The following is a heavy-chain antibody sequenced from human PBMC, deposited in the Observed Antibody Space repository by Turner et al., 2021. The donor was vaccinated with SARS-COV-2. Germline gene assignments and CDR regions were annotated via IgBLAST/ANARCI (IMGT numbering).Heavy chain of an antibody. CDR3: ARGAYASVSLNKFDA. CDR2: IFYTGST. Sequence: QVELQESGPELLKPSDTLSLSCSVSGDSISSYYWHWIRQPPGKGLEWIGYIFYTGSTSFNPSLNDRATMSVDTSENQFFLHLKSVTPADTTVYHCARGAYASVSLNKFDAWGQGNLVSVSS. V-gene: IGHV4-59*07. CDR1: GDSISSYY. D-gene: IGHD3-16*01. J-gene: IGHJ5*02.